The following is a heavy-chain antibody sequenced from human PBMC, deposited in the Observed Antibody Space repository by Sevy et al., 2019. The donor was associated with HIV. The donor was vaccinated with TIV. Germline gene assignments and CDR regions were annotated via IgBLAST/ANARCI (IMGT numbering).Heavy chain of an antibody. D-gene: IGHD2-21*02. CDR3: ATEQEHIVVVTAIRGPFYYYYGMDV. V-gene: IGHV1-69*13. CDR2: IIPIFGTA. CDR1: GGTFSSYA. Sequence: SMKVSCKASGGTFSSYAISWVRQAPGQGLEWMGGIIPIFGTANYAQKFQGRVTITADESTSTAYMELSSLRSEDTAVYYCATEQEHIVVVTAIRGPFYYYYGMDVWGQGTTVTVSS. J-gene: IGHJ6*02.